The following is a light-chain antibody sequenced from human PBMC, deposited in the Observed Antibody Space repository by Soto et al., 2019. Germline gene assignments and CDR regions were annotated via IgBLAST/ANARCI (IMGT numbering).Light chain of an antibody. J-gene: IGKJ1*01. V-gene: IGKV3-11*01. Sequence: EIVLTQSPATLSSFPGDRVTLSCRASQAVNTRWAWYQHKPGQAPRLLIYLASNRAAGVPARFSGSGSGTDFTLTISDVEPEDFAVYYCHQRQSWPRTFGQGTKVDIK. CDR2: LAS. CDR3: HQRQSWPRT. CDR1: QAVNTR.